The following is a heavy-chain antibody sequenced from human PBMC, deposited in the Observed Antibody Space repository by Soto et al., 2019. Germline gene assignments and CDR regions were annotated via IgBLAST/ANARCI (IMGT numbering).Heavy chain of an antibody. CDR3: ARDYSRITIFGVVNYFDY. CDR1: GYTFTGYY. CDR2: INPNSGGT. D-gene: IGHD3-3*01. Sequence: ASVKVSCKASGYTFTGYYMHWVRQAPGQGLEWMGWINPNSGGTNYAQKFQGWVTMTRDTSISTAYMELSSLRSEDTAVYYCARDYSRITIFGVVNYFDYWGQGTLVTVSS. V-gene: IGHV1-2*04. J-gene: IGHJ4*02.